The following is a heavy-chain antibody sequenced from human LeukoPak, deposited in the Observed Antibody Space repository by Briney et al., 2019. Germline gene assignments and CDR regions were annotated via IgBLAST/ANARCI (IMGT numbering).Heavy chain of an antibody. CDR2: IKLDGSEK. Sequence: GGSLRLSCAASGFTFSSYWMSWVRQAPGKGLEWVANIKLDGSEKYYVDSVKGRFTISRDNAKNSLYLQMNSLRAEDTAVYYCAGEYYYDSSALDYWGQGTLVTVSS. D-gene: IGHD3-22*01. V-gene: IGHV3-7*01. CDR3: AGEYYYDSSALDY. J-gene: IGHJ4*02. CDR1: GFTFSSYW.